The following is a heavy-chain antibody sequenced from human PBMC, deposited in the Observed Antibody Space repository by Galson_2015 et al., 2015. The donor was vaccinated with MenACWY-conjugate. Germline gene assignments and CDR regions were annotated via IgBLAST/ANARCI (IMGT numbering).Heavy chain of an antibody. J-gene: IGHJ4*02. D-gene: IGHD6-19*01. CDR2: IKQDGSEK. V-gene: IGHV3-7*03. CDR1: GFTFSSYW. Sequence: SLRLSCAASGFTFSSYWMSWVRQAPGKGLEWVANIKQDGSEKYYVDSVKGRFTISRDNAKNSLYLQMNSLRAEGTAVYYCAREDSSGWSSDFDYWGQGTLVTVSS. CDR3: AREDSSGWSSDFDY.